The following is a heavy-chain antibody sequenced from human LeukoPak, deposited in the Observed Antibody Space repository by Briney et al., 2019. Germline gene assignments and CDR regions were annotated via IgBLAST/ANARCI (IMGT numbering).Heavy chain of an antibody. CDR1: GGSISSYY. Sequence: SETLSLTCTVSGGSISSYYWSWIRQPAGKGLEWIGRIYTSGSTNYNPSLKSRVTMSVDTSKNQFSLKLSSMTAADTAVYYCARDLLAGTYYGGRFXIXXQGTXXTVS. J-gene: IGHJ3*02. CDR2: IYTSGST. V-gene: IGHV4-4*07. CDR3: ARDLLAGTYYGGRFXI. D-gene: IGHD6-19*01.